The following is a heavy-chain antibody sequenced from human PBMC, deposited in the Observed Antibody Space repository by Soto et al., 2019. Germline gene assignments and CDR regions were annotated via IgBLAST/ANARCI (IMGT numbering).Heavy chain of an antibody. CDR2: IIPILGIA. V-gene: IGHV1-69*02. Sequence: ASVKVSCKASGGTFSSYTISWVRQAPGQGLEWMGRIIPILGIANYAQKFQGRVTITADKSTSTAYMELSSLRSEDTAVYYCALNLVGATVTLDYWGQGTLVTVSS. D-gene: IGHD4-4*01. CDR1: GGTFSSYT. J-gene: IGHJ4*02. CDR3: ALNLVGATVTLDY.